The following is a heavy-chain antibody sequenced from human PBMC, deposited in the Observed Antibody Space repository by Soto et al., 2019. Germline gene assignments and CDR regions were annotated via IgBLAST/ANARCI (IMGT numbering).Heavy chain of an antibody. CDR2: ISAHNGNT. J-gene: IGHJ4*02. CDR3: ARGGDGDY. V-gene: IGHV1-18*01. Sequence: QVHLVQSGAEVKKPGASVKVSCKGSGYAFTTYGITWVRQAPGQGLEWMGWISAHNGNTNYAQKLQGRVTVTRDTSTSTAYRELRSQSSDGTAVDYCARGGDGDYWGQGALVTVSS. CDR1: GYAFTTYG. D-gene: IGHD3-16*01.